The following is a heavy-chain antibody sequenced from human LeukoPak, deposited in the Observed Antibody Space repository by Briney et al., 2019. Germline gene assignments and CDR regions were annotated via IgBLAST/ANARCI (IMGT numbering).Heavy chain of an antibody. J-gene: IGHJ4*02. D-gene: IGHD3-3*01. CDR3: AREYYDFWSGSFDY. CDR2: IYSGGST. V-gene: IGHV3-53*01. CDR1: GFTVSNNY. Sequence: GRSLRLSCAASGFTVSNNYMSWVRQAPGKGLEWVSVIYSGGSTYYADSVKGRFTISRDNSKNTLYLQMNSLRAEDTAVYYCAREYYDFWSGSFDYWGQGTLVTVSS.